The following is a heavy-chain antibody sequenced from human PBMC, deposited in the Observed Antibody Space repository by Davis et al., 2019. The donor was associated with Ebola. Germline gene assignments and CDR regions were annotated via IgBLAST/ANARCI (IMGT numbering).Heavy chain of an antibody. CDR1: GFTFSSYW. Sequence: GESLKISCAASGFTFSSYWMSWDGHAAGKGLEWVAHIKQGGSEKYYVDSVKGRFTISRDNAKNSLYLQMNSLRAEDTAVYYCMKARYYSTWRGGFDSWGQGALVTVSS. CDR3: MKARYYSTWRGGFDS. D-gene: IGHD6-13*01. CDR2: IKQGGSEK. V-gene: IGHV3-7*03. J-gene: IGHJ4*02.